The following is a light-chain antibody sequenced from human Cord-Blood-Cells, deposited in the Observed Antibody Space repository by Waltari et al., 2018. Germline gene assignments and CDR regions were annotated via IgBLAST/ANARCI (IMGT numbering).Light chain of an antibody. J-gene: IGLJ1*01. CDR1: SSDVGGYNY. Sequence: SALTQPASVSGSPGQSITISCTGTSSDVGGYNYVSWYQQHPGKAPKLMIYDVSKRPSGVSNRFSGSKSGNTASLTISELQAEDKADYYCSSYTSSSTYVFGTGTKVTVL. CDR3: SSYTSSSTYV. CDR2: DVS. V-gene: IGLV2-14*03.